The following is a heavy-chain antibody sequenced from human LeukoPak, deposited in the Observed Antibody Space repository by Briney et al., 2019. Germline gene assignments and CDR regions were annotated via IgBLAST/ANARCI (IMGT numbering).Heavy chain of an antibody. CDR1: GFTFSSYA. V-gene: IGHV3-23*01. CDR3: AKEVVSRYDSKPY. CDR2: ISGSGGST. J-gene: IGHJ4*02. Sequence: HPGGSLRLSCAASGFTFSSYAMSWVRQAPGKGLEWVSAISGSGGSTYYADSVKGRFTISRDNSENTLYLQMNSLRAEDTAVYYCAKEVVSRYDSKPYWGQGTLVTVSS. D-gene: IGHD3-22*01.